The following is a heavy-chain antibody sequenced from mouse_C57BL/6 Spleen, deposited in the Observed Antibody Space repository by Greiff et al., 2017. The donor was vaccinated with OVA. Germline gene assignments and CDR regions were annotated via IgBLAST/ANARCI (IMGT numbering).Heavy chain of an antibody. CDR3: ARWGSTGTEAWCAY. J-gene: IGHJ3*01. V-gene: IGHV1-50*01. Sequence: QVQLQQPGAELVKPGASVKLSCKASGYTFTSYWMQWVKQRPGQGLEWIGEIDPSDSYTNYNQKFKGKATLTVDTSSSTAYMQLSSLTSEDSAVYYCARWGSTGTEAWCAYWGQGTLVTVSA. D-gene: IGHD4-1*01. CDR1: GYTFTSYW. CDR2: IDPSDSYT.